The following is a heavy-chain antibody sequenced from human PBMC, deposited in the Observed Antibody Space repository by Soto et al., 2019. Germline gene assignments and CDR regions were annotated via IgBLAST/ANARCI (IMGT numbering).Heavy chain of an antibody. J-gene: IGHJ4*02. CDR1: GDTFSSYA. V-gene: IGHV1-69*01. D-gene: IGHD3-22*01. Sequence: QVQLVQSGAEVKKPGSSVTVSCKASGDTFSSYAINWVRQAPGQGLEWMGGIIPMFGTANYEQKFKGRVTITAGERTSTVYMELSSLRSEDTAVYYCARVGPAQYYDSSGYYSPLDYWGQGTLVTVSS. CDR2: IIPMFGTA. CDR3: ARVGPAQYYDSSGYYSPLDY.